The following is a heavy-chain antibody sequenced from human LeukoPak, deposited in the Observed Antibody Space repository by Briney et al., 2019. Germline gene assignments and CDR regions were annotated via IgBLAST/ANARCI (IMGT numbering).Heavy chain of an antibody. J-gene: IGHJ4*02. V-gene: IGHV4-4*02. D-gene: IGHD6-25*01. CDR2: VHLDART. CDR3: AREGGFYRPLDY. Sequence: AETLSLTCDSSGGSVTSTNWWTWFRQPPGKGLEWIGGVHLDARTNYNPSLKSRLVMSADLPENHISLKLTSVTAADTAVYYCAREGGFYRPLDYSGQGTLVTVSS. CDR1: GGSVTSTNW.